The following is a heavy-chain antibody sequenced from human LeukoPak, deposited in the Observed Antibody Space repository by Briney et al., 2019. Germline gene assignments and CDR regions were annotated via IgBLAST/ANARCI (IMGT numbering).Heavy chain of an antibody. D-gene: IGHD3-10*01. CDR1: GYTFTGNF. Sequence: ASVKVSCKASGYTFTGNFLHWVRQAPGQGFEWMGWMNPSNGVTSYGQKFQGRVTMTRDTSMSTAYMALSSLASDDTAVYYCARRITVPGLAVLDAFDVWGQGTVVTVSS. V-gene: IGHV1-2*02. J-gene: IGHJ3*01. CDR3: ARRITVPGLAVLDAFDV. CDR2: MNPSNGVT.